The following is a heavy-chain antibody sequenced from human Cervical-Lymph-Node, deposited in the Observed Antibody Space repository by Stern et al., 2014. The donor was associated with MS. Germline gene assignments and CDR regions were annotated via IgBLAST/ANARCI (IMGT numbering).Heavy chain of an antibody. CDR2: IYPYDSDA. V-gene: IGHV5-51*01. Sequence: EVQLEESGAEVKKPGESLKISCKLSGYSFTIYYIAWVRQMPGKGLEWMGSIYPYDSDAAYSPSFQGQVTISADKSITTAYLQWSSLRASDTAMYYCARHVQGFDYWGQGTLVTVSS. J-gene: IGHJ4*02. CDR3: ARHVQGFDY. CDR1: GYSFTIYY.